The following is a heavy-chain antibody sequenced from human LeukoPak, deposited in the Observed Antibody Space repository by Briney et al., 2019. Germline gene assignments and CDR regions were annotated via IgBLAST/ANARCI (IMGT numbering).Heavy chain of an antibody. CDR3: ATVGGSSGYDYRGDWFDP. CDR1: GYTLTELS. CDR2: FDPEDGET. J-gene: IGHJ5*02. D-gene: IGHD3-22*01. V-gene: IGHV1-24*01. Sequence: ASVKVSCKVSGYTLTELSMHWVRQAPGKGLEWMGGFDPEDGETIYAQKFQGRVTMTEDTSTDTAYMELSSLRSEDTAVYYCATVGGSSGYDYRGDWFDPWGQGTLVTVSS.